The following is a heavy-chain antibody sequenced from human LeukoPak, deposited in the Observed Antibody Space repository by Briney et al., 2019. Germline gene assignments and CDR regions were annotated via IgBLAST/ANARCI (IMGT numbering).Heavy chain of an antibody. D-gene: IGHD4-11*01. CDR3: ARENYSNYALVHYYYGMDV. J-gene: IGHJ6*02. CDR1: GGPFSGYY. Sequence: SETLSLTCAVYGGPFSGYYWSWIRQPPGKGLEWIGEINHSGSTNYNPSLKSRVTISVDTSKNQFSLRLSSVTAADTAVYYCARENYSNYALVHYYYGMDVWGQGTTVTVSS. V-gene: IGHV4-34*01. CDR2: INHSGST.